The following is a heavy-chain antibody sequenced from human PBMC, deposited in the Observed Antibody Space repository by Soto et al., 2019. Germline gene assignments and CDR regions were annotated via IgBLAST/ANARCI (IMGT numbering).Heavy chain of an antibody. D-gene: IGHD5-18*01. CDR3: VRSKGGYSYGTPFDY. CDR2: IDVGSGNA. Sequence: SVKVSCKTSGFTLSSSALHLGRQAPGHRLQWIGWIDVGSGNANYAQMLQERIGISRDMSTSTAYMELSSLRPEDTAVYYCVRSKGGYSYGTPFDYWGQGTLVTVSS. CDR1: GFTLSSSA. J-gene: IGHJ4*02. V-gene: IGHV1-58*01.